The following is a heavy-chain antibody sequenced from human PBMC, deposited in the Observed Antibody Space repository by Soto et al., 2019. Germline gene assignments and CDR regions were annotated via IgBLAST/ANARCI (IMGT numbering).Heavy chain of an antibody. D-gene: IGHD1-26*01. CDR1: GFTFSSYG. CDR3: ARYSGTYRDY. Sequence: PGGSLRLASTASGFTFSSYGMNWVSQAQWKGLEWVSSISSSSDIFYADSVKGRFTISRDNAKNALYLQKNSLRVEDTSVYYCARYSGTYRDYWGQG. CDR2: ISSSSDI. V-gene: IGHV3-21*01. J-gene: IGHJ4*02.